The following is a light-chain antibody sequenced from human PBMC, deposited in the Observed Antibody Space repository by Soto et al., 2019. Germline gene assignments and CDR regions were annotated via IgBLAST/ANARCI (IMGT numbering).Light chain of an antibody. CDR1: QTISSW. CDR3: QHYNSYSEA. CDR2: KAS. J-gene: IGKJ1*01. Sequence: DIQITQSPSALSASVGDRVTITCRASQTISSWLAWYQQKPGKAPKLLIYKASTLKSGVPSRFSGSGSGTEFTLTISSLQPDDFATYYYQHYNSYSEAFGQGTKVDI. V-gene: IGKV1-5*03.